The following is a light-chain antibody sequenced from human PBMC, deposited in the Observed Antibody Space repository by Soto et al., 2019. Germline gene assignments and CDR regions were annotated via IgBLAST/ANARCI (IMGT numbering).Light chain of an antibody. J-gene: IGKJ1*01. CDR3: QHYGSSRT. Sequence: PGERPTLSFRASQTVSSYYLAWYQQKPGQAPRLLIYAASSRATGIPDRFSGSGSGTDFTLTISRLAPEDFAVYYCQHYGSSRTFGQGTKVDIK. CDR2: AAS. V-gene: IGKV3-20*01. CDR1: QTVSSYY.